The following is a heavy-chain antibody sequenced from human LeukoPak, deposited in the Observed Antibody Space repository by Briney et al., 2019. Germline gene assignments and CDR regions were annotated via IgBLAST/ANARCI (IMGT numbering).Heavy chain of an antibody. V-gene: IGHV3-21*01. J-gene: IGHJ3*02. CDR2: ISSSSSYI. Sequence: GGSLRLSCAASGFTFSSYSMNWVRQAPGKGLEWVSSISSSSSYIYYADSVKGRFTISRDNAKNSLYLQMNSLRAEDTAVYYCARIRVRGPTSGDDAFDIWGQGTMATVSS. CDR3: ARIRVRGPTSGDDAFDI. D-gene: IGHD3-10*01. CDR1: GFTFSSYS.